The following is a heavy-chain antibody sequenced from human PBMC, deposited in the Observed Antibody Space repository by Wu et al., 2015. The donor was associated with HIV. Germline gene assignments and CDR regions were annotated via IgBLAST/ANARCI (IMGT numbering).Heavy chain of an antibody. CDR2: VIPVIGTP. CDR3: ARGLRDILTGYYSAFEY. V-gene: IGHV1-69*05. J-gene: IGHJ4*02. Sequence: QVQAGGSLGREVKKPGSSVKVSCKTSGGGFNSYAISWVRQAPGQGLEWMGGVIPVIGTPNYAQKFQGRVTLTSDESTTTAYMEVNNLTSEDTAVYYCARGLRDILTGYYSAFEYWGQGSLVTVS. D-gene: IGHD3-9*01. CDR1: GGGFNSYA.